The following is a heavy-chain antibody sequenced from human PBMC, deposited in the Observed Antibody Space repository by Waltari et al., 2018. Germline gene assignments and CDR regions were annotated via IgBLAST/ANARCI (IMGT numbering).Heavy chain of an antibody. J-gene: IGHJ4*02. CDR3: AREMVTSSSVPFDF. Sequence: QVQLQESGPGLVKPSETLSLTCTVSGGSINNFYWSWIRQPAGKGLEWIGRIYSNGGTNYNPSLKSRVTMTVDTSKSRFSLDLSSVSAADTAVYYCAREMVTSSSVPFDFWGQGTLVTVSS. CDR1: GGSINNFY. D-gene: IGHD5-18*01. V-gene: IGHV4-4*07. CDR2: IYSNGGT.